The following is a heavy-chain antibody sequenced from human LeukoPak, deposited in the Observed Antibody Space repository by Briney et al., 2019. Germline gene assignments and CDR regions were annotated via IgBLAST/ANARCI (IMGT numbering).Heavy chain of an antibody. D-gene: IGHD2-15*01. CDR2: INHSGST. V-gene: IGHV4-34*01. CDR1: GGSFSGYY. J-gene: IGHJ1*01. Sequence: SETLSLTCAVYGGSFSGYYWSWIRQPPGKGLEWIGEINHSGSTNYNPSLKSRVTISVDTSKNQFSLKLSSVTAADTAVYYCARGPRRVVATRGYFQHWGQGTLVTVSS. CDR3: ARGPRRVVATRGYFQH.